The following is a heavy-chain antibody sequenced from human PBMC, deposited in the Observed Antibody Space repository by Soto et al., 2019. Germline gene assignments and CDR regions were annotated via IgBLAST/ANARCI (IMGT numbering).Heavy chain of an antibody. J-gene: IGHJ6*02. D-gene: IGHD3-10*01. CDR3: ARGHHSMDV. Sequence: VQLLQSGGGFIQTGGSLRLSCAAFGFSITDYAMSWVRQAPGKGLEWVSSISDSGVNTFYADSVKGRFAISRDTSKNTVYMQMNSLRAEDTALYYCARGHHSMDVWGQGATVTVSS. CDR2: ISDSGVNT. V-gene: IGHV3-23*01. CDR1: GFSITDYA.